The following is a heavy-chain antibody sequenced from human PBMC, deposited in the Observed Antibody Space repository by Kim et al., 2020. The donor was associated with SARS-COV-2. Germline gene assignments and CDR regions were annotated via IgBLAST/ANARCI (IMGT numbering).Heavy chain of an antibody. CDR3: AKDRAPYYYDSSGYSGMDV. CDR1: VFTFSSYA. D-gene: IGHD3-22*01. Sequence: GGSLRLSCAASVFTFSSYAMSWVRQAPGKGLEWVSAISGSGGSTYYADSVKGRFTISRDNSKNTLYLQMNSLRAEDTAVYYCAKDRAPYYYDSSGYSGMDVWGQGTTVTVSS. J-gene: IGHJ6*02. CDR2: ISGSGGST. V-gene: IGHV3-23*01.